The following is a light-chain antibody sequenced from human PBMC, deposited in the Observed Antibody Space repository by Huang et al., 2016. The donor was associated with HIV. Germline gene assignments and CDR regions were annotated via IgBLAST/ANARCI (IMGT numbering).Light chain of an antibody. CDR3: QQHDSWLT. Sequence: IVLTQSPATLSWYLGERVTLSCRASQSITNHLAWYQQRPGQAPRLLIYEASTRVAGVPDRFSGSGSGTDFTLTISSLEPEDFALYYCQQHDSWLTFGGGTKVEV. J-gene: IGKJ4*01. V-gene: IGKV3-11*01. CDR1: QSITNH. CDR2: EAS.